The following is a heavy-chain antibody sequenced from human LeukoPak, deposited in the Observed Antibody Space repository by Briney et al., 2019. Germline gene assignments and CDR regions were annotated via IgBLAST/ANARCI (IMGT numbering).Heavy chain of an antibody. D-gene: IGHD3-9*01. J-gene: IGHJ5*02. CDR3: ARAPIRYDWFDP. Sequence: GGSLRLSCAASGFTFSSYAMSWVRQAPGKGLEWVSAISGSGGSTYYADSVKGRFTISRDNAKNSLYLQMNSLRAEDTAVYYCARAPIRYDWFDPWGQGTLVTVSS. CDR2: ISGSGGST. CDR1: GFTFSSYA. V-gene: IGHV3-23*01.